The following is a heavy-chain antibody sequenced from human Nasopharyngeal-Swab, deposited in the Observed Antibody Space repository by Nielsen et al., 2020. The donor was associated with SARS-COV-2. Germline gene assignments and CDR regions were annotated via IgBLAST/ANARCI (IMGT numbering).Heavy chain of an antibody. J-gene: IGHJ4*02. CDR3: TTDYYFDY. Sequence: WIRQLPGKGLEWVGRIGDKAHNYATTYAASVKGRFTISRDDSKNTAFLQMDSLKTEDTALYYCTTDYYFDYWGQGTLVTVSS. V-gene: IGHV3-73*01. CDR2: IGDKAHNYAT.